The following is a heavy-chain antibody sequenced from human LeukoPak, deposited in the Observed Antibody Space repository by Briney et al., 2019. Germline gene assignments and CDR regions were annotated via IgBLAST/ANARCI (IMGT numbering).Heavy chain of an antibody. CDR1: GGSVSSSVYY. J-gene: IGHJ6*03. D-gene: IGHD6-19*01. CDR2: IYYAGST. V-gene: IGHV4-39*07. Sequence: SETLSLTCTVSGGSVSSSVYYWGWIRQPPGKGLERIGSIYYAGSTYLSPSLKSRVTISVDTSKNQFSLKLSSVTAADTAVYYCSRNSQSPYYFFYMDVWGKGTTVTVSS. CDR3: SRNSQSPYYFFYMDV.